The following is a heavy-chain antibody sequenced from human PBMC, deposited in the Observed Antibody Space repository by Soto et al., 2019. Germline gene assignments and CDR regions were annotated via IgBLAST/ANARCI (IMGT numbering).Heavy chain of an antibody. CDR3: ARDGGSGSVNWFDP. CDR1: GFTFSSYG. CDR2: IWYDGSNK. Sequence: LRLSCAASGFTFSSYGMHWVRQAPGKGLEWVAVIWYDGSNKYYADSVKGRFTISRDNSKNTLYLQMNSLRAEDTAVYYCARDGGSGSVNWFDPWGQGTLVTVSS. D-gene: IGHD3-22*01. V-gene: IGHV3-33*01. J-gene: IGHJ5*02.